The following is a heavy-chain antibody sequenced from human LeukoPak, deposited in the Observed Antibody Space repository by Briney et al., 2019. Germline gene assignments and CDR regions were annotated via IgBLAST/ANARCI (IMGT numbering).Heavy chain of an antibody. J-gene: IGHJ4*02. CDR2: IVPILGIA. D-gene: IGHD5-18*01. CDR3: ARVTPPTADTAILD. CDR1: GGTFSSYA. V-gene: IGHV1-69*04. Sequence: SVKVSCKASGGTFSSYAISWVRQAPGQGLEWMGRIVPILGIANYAQKFQGRVTITADKSTSTAYMELSSLRSEDTAVYYCARVTPPTADTAILDWGQGTLVNVSS.